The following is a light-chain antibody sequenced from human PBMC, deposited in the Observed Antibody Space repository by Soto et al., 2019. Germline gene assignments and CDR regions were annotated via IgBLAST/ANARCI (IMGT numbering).Light chain of an antibody. V-gene: IGKV3D-20*02. CDR1: QSVTSTH. Sequence: EIVLTQSPGTLSLSPVERATLASMASQSVTSTHLSWYQQKPGQAPRILIYGASSRPTGIPDRFSGSGSGTEFTLTISSLEPEDSAIYYCQQRNIWHPVTFGKGTRLEIK. J-gene: IGKJ5*01. CDR2: GAS. CDR3: QQRNIWHPVT.